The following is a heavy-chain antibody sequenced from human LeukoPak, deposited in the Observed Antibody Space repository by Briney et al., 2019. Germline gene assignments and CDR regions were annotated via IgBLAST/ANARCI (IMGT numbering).Heavy chain of an antibody. CDR2: IYYSGST. Sequence: SETLSLTCTVSGGSISSSSYYWGWIRQPPGKGLEWIGSIYYSGSTYYNPSLKSRVTISVDTSKNQFSLKLSSVTAADSAVYYCASLGSEYDFWGQGNLVTVSS. D-gene: IGHD6-25*01. CDR3: ASLGSEYDF. J-gene: IGHJ4*02. V-gene: IGHV4-39*01. CDR1: GGSISSSSYY.